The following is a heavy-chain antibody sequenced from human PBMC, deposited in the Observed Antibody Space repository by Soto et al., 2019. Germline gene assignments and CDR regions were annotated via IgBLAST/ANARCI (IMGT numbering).Heavy chain of an antibody. J-gene: IGHJ4*02. CDR3: ARGVSAGVDY. Sequence: QVQLVQSGAEVREPGASVKVSCKASGYSFTSLDINWVRQTAGQGLEWMGWMEPSTGRTGYAQKFQGRVTMTRDTSLNHAYKELTSLTSDGTGFYYCARGVSAGVDYWGQGTLVIVSS. CDR2: MEPSTGRT. CDR1: GYSFTSLD. V-gene: IGHV1-8*01. D-gene: IGHD1-26*01.